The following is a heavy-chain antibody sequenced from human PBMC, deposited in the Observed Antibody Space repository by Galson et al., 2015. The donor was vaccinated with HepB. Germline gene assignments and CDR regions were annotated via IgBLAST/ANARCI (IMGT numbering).Heavy chain of an antibody. CDR2: ISGYDVNV. V-gene: IGHV1-18*01. Sequence: SVKVSCKASGYTFSRFSISWLRQAPGQGLEWMGWISGYDVNVRYAQKFQGRLTMTTGTSTSTAHLDLRSLRSDDSAVYYCARGGLATIGGPTFDYWGQGTLVTVSS. CDR3: ARGGLATIGGPTFDY. D-gene: IGHD5-24*01. J-gene: IGHJ4*02. CDR1: GYTFSRFS.